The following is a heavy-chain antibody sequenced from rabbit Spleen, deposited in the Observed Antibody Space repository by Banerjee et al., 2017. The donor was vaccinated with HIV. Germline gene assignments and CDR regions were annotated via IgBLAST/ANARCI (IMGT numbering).Heavy chain of an antibody. CDR3: ARDTSSSFSSYGMDL. CDR2: IYGGSSAST. J-gene: IGHJ6*01. Sequence: QSLEESGGDLVKPGASLTLTCTASGFSFSSSYYMCWVRQAPGKGLECIACIYGGSSASTYYANWAKGRFTISKTSSTTVTLQMTRLTAADTATYFCARDTSSSFSSYGMDLWGQGTLVTVS. V-gene: IGHV1S40*01. D-gene: IGHD1-1*01. CDR1: GFSFSSSYY.